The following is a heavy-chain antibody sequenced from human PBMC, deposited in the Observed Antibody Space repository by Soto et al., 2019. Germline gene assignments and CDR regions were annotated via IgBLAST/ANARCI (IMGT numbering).Heavy chain of an antibody. V-gene: IGHV1-2*04. CDR2: INPNSGGT. CDR3: ARQSHSEPSGWYDYGMDV. CDR1: GYTFTGYY. J-gene: IGHJ6*02. Sequence: ASVKVSCKASGYTFTGYYMHWVRQAPGQGLERKGRINPNSGGTNYAQKFQGWVTMTRDTSISTAYMELSRLRSDDTAVYYCARQSHSEPSGWYDYGMDVWGQGTTVTVSS. D-gene: IGHD6-19*01.